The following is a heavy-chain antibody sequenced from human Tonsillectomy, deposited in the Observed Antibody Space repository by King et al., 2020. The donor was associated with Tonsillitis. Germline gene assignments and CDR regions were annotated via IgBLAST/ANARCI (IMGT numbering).Heavy chain of an antibody. Sequence: VQLVESGGGLVQPGRSLRLSCTSSGFNLDNYAMHWVRQVPGKGLEWVSGIHWNSGSMGYADSVKGRFTISRDNAKNSLYLQMTSLRADDTALYYCVKDAADYHGSGGYYFFDALGLWGQGTHVTVSS. CDR2: IHWNSGSM. J-gene: IGHJ3*01. D-gene: IGHD2-21*01. CDR1: GFNLDNYA. V-gene: IGHV3-9*01. CDR3: VKDAADYHGSGGYYFFDALGL.